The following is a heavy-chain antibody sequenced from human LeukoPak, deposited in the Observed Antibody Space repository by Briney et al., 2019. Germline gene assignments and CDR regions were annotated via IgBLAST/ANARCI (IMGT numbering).Heavy chain of an antibody. J-gene: IGHJ5*02. D-gene: IGHD6-19*01. CDR2: INPNSGGT. Sequence: ASVKVSCKASGYTFTGYYMHWVRQAPGQGLEWMGWINPNSGGTNYAQKFQGRVTMTRDTSISTAYMELSRLRSDDTAVYYCARDAQWLVRKNWFDPWGQGTLVTVSS. CDR3: ARDAQWLVRKNWFDP. V-gene: IGHV1-2*02. CDR1: GYTFTGYY.